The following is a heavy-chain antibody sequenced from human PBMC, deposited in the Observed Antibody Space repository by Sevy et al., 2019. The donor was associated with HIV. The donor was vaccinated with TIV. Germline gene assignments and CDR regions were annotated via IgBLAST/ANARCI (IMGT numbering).Heavy chain of an antibody. CDR3: ARSPKAGQLNYYYYMDV. CDR1: GGSVSRSSYY. CDR2: IYYSGST. Sequence: SETLSLTCTVSGGSVSRSSYYWGWIRQPPGKGLEWIGSIYYSGSTYYNPSLKSRVTISVDTSKNQFSLKLSSVTAADTAVYYCARSPKAGQLNYYYYMDVWGKGTTVTVSS. D-gene: IGHD6-19*01. V-gene: IGHV4-39*01. J-gene: IGHJ6*03.